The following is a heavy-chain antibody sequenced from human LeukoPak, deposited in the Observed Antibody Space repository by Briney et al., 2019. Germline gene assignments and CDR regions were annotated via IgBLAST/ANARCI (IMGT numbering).Heavy chain of an antibody. CDR3: AREALYGGNSFDY. CDR2: IIPIFGTA. J-gene: IGHJ4*02. Sequence: ASVKVSCKASGYTFTSYYMHWVRQAPGQGLEWMGGIIPIFGTANYAQKFQGRVTITADESTSTAYMELSSLRSEDTAEYYCAREALYGGNSFDYWGQGTLVTVSS. V-gene: IGHV1-69*13. D-gene: IGHD4-23*01. CDR1: GYTFTSYY.